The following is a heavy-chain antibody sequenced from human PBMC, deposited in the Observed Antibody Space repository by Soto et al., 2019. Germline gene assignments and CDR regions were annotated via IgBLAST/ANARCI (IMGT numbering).Heavy chain of an antibody. CDR3: ARGRLTGDNLYYFDY. J-gene: IGHJ4*02. V-gene: IGHV4-59*01. D-gene: IGHD7-27*01. CDR1: GGSISSYY. Sequence: SETLSLTCTVSGGSISSYYWSWIQQPPGKGLEWIGYIYYSGSTNYNPSLKSRVTISVDTSKNQFSLKLSSVTAADTAVYYCARGRLTGDNLYYFDYWGQGTLVTVSS. CDR2: IYYSGST.